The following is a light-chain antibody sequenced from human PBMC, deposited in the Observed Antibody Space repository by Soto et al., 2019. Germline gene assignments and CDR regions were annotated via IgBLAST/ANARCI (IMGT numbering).Light chain of an antibody. V-gene: IGKV3-20*01. CDR2: GAS. Sequence: EIVLTQSPGTLSLSPGERATPSCRASQSVSSSYLAWYQQKPGQAPRLLIYGASSRATGLPDRFSGSGSGTDFTLTISRLEPEDFAVYYCQQYGSSPRTFGPGTKVDIK. J-gene: IGKJ3*01. CDR1: QSVSSSY. CDR3: QQYGSSPRT.